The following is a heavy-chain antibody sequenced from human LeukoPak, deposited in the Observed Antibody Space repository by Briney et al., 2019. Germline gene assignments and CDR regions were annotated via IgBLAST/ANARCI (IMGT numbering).Heavy chain of an antibody. V-gene: IGHV1-2*02. Sequence: ASVKVSCKASGYTFTGYYMHWLRQAPGQGLEWMGWINPNSGGTNYAQKFQGRVTMTRDTSISTAYMELSRLRSDDTAVYYCARDFWSGSSPHMDVWGKGTTVTVSS. CDR3: ARDFWSGSSPHMDV. D-gene: IGHD3-3*01. CDR1: GYTFTGYY. CDR2: INPNSGGT. J-gene: IGHJ6*03.